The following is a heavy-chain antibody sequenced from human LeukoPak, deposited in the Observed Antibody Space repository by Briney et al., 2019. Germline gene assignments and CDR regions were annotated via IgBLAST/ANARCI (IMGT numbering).Heavy chain of an antibody. CDR3: AKGASSKPFDY. V-gene: IGHV3-23*01. Sequence: GGSLRLSCAASGFTFSHYAMSWVRQAPGKGLEWVSSISGNGVYTYYADSVKGRFTISRDNSKNTLYLQMNSLGAEDTAVYHCAKGASSKPFDYWSQGTLVTVSS. D-gene: IGHD2-2*01. CDR2: ISGNGVYT. J-gene: IGHJ4*02. CDR1: GFTFSHYA.